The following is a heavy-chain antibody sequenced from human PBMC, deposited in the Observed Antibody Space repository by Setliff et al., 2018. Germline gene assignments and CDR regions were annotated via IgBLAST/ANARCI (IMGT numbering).Heavy chain of an antibody. Sequence: KPSETLSLTCTVSGGPINSDRYYWGWIRQPPGKGLEWIGSMYSSGSTYYNPSLKSRVTISVDTSQNQFSLKLSSVTAADTAVYFCARMTLWDNSAYYPDFWGRGTLVTVSS. J-gene: IGHJ4*02. CDR2: MYSSGST. CDR1: GGPINSDRYY. V-gene: IGHV4-39*01. D-gene: IGHD3-22*01. CDR3: ARMTLWDNSAYYPDF.